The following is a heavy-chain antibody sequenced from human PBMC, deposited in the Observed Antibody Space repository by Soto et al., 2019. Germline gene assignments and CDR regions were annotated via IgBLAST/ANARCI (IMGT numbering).Heavy chain of an antibody. J-gene: IGHJ6*02. CDR3: ARAGAPGIAARPPIRPYGMDV. Sequence: ASVKVSCKASGYTFTSYGISWVRQAPGQGLEWMGWISAYNGNTNYAQKLQGRVTMTTDTPTSTAYMELRSLRSDDTAVYYCARAGAPGIAARPPIRPYGMDVWGQGTTVTVSS. D-gene: IGHD6-6*01. CDR2: ISAYNGNT. V-gene: IGHV1-18*01. CDR1: GYTFTSYG.